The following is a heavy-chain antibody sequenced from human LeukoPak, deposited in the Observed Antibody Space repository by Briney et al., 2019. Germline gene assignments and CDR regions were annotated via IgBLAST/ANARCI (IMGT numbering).Heavy chain of an antibody. V-gene: IGHV4-59*08. D-gene: IGHD5-12*01. Sequence: SETLSLTCTVSGGSISSYYWSWIRQPPGKGLEWIGYVFYSGRTDHNPSLKSRVTISVDTSKNQFSLKLSSVTAADTAVYHCARVVTTSGFHFDYWGQGTLVTVSS. CDR1: GGSISSYY. CDR2: VFYSGRT. CDR3: ARVVTTSGFHFDY. J-gene: IGHJ4*02.